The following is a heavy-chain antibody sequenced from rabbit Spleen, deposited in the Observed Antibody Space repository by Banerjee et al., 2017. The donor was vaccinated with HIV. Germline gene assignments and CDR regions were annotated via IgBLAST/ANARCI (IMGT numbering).Heavy chain of an antibody. D-gene: IGHD8-1*01. Sequence: QSLEESGGGLVQPGGTLTLTCTASGFSFGGNYYICWVRQAPGKGLEWIACIYSGGSDDTYYPTWAKGRVTISKTSSTSSTTVTLQMTSLTAADTATYFCARDTHYAGSGFYTGYYFDLWGPGTLVTVS. CDR3: ARDTHYAGSGFYTGYYFDL. J-gene: IGHJ4*01. CDR1: GFSFGGNYY. V-gene: IGHV1S40*01. CDR2: IYSGGSDDT.